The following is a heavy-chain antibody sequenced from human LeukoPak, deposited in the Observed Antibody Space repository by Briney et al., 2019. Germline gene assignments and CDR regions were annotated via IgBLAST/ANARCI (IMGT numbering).Heavy chain of an antibody. CDR2: ISAGSSTI. D-gene: IGHD3-10*01. Sequence: GGSLRLSCEASGFSFRNYDMNWVRQPPGKGLEWVSYISAGSSTIFYADSVKGRFTVSRDNSKNTLYLQMNSLRADDAAAYYCAKVRYYGSGTSYFFDYWGQGTLVTVSS. V-gene: IGHV3-48*01. J-gene: IGHJ4*02. CDR1: GFSFRNYD. CDR3: AKVRYYGSGTSYFFDY.